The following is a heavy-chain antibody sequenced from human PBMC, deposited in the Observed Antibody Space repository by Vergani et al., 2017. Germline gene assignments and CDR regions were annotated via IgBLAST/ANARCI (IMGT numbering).Heavy chain of an antibody. J-gene: IGHJ4*02. CDR2: ISGHGDRT. CDR3: AREXRSNTSPFVGD. D-gene: IGHD2/OR15-2a*01. CDR1: GFTFSNSA. Sequence: EVQLVESGGGLVQPGGSLRLSCVASGFTFSNSAMSWVRQTSGKGLEWVSAISGHGDRTYYADSVKGRFTISRDNSKNTVYLQMNSLKAEDRATYYCAREXRSNTSPFVGDWGQGTLVTV. V-gene: IGHV3-23*04.